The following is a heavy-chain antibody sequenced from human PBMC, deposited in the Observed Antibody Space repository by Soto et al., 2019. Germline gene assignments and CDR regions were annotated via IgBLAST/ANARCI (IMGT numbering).Heavy chain of an antibody. D-gene: IGHD6-13*01. CDR1: GFSFSDHF. V-gene: IGHV3-72*01. Sequence: EVQLVESGGGLVQPGGSLRLSCAASGFSFSDHFIDWVRQAPGKGLEWIGRIKNKPHSYTTQYAASVEGIFTISRDDSKKLVFLQMNSLKTEDTAVYYCAREVGIGAAEDFLDVWGQGTTVTVSS. CDR2: IKNKPHSYTT. CDR3: AREVGIGAAEDFLDV. J-gene: IGHJ6*02.